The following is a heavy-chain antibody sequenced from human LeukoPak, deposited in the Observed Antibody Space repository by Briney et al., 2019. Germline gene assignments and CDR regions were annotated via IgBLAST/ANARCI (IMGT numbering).Heavy chain of an antibody. CDR1: GYTFTSYG. D-gene: IGHD2-2*01. J-gene: IGHJ4*02. V-gene: IGHV1-2*02. Sequence: ASVKVSCKASGYTFTSYGISWVRQAPGQGFEWMGWINPNSGDTNYAQKFQGRVTMTRDTSISTAHMELSRLRSDDTAVYYCARANFLYCSSTTCLFDYWGQGTLVIVSS. CDR2: INPNSGDT. CDR3: ARANFLYCSSTTCLFDY.